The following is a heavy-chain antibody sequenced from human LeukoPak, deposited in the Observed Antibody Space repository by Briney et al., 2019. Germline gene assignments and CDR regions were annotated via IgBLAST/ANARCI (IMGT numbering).Heavy chain of an antibody. Sequence: PSETLSLTCTVSGGSITSGGYYWSWIRQHPGKGLEWIGHVYYSGRTYYNPSLKSRVFISVDAPKNQFSLKLSSVTAADTAVYYCARALLPTTYHYGLDAWGQGTTVTVSS. CDR2: VYYSGRT. V-gene: IGHV4-31*03. CDR3: ARALLPTTYHYGLDA. D-gene: IGHD2-15*01. CDR1: GGSITSGGYY. J-gene: IGHJ6*02.